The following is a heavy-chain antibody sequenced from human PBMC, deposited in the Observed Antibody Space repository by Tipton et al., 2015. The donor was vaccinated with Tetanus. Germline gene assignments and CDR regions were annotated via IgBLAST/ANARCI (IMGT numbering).Heavy chain of an antibody. CDR3: AREFPMVRGVLAY. Sequence: SLRLSCAASGFTFSSYGMHWVRQAPGKGLEWVAVIWYDGSNRYYADSVKGRFTISRDNSKNTLYLQMNSLRAEDTAVYYCAREFPMVRGVLAYWGQGPLVTVSS. CDR1: GFTFSSYG. V-gene: IGHV3-33*01. D-gene: IGHD3-10*01. J-gene: IGHJ4*02. CDR2: IWYDGSNR.